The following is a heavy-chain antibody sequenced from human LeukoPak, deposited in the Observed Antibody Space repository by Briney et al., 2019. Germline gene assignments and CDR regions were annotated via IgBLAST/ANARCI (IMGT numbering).Heavy chain of an antibody. CDR2: INHSGST. Sequence: SQTLSLTCAVYGASFSGYYWSWIRQPPGKGLEWIGEINHSGSTNYNPSLKSRVTISVDTSKNQSSLKLSSVTAADTAVCYCARGGGYASPIGYWGQGGLVTVSS. J-gene: IGHJ4*02. V-gene: IGHV4-34*01. CDR3: ARGGGYASPIGY. D-gene: IGHD5-12*01. CDR1: GASFSGYY.